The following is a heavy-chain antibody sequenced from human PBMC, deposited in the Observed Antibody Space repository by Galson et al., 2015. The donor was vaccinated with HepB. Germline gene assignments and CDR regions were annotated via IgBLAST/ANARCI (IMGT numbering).Heavy chain of an antibody. Sequence: SVKVSCKASGGTFSSYAVSWVRQAPGQGLERMGGIIPIFGTPSYAQKFQDRVTITADKSTSTAYLELSSLRSEDTAVYYCARGTNSNYVGGYYYYYGMDVWGQGTTVTVSS. J-gene: IGHJ6*02. CDR2: IIPIFGTP. CDR1: GGTFSSYA. V-gene: IGHV1-69*06. CDR3: ARGTNSNYVGGYYYYYGMDV. D-gene: IGHD4-11*01.